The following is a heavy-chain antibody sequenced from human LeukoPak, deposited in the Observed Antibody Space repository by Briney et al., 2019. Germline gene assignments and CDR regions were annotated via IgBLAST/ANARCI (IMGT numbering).Heavy chain of an antibody. D-gene: IGHD6-19*01. CDR2: ISDRGGST. CDR1: GFTFSNYA. Sequence: GGSLRLSCAASGFTFSNYAMSWVRQAPGKGLEWVSGISDRGGSTYYADSVKGRFTISRDNSKNTLYLQMNSLRAEDTAVYYCAKDPPTPSGWYRRLGVYYFDYLGQGTLVTVSS. CDR3: AKDPPTPSGWYRRLGVYYFDY. J-gene: IGHJ4*02. V-gene: IGHV3-23*01.